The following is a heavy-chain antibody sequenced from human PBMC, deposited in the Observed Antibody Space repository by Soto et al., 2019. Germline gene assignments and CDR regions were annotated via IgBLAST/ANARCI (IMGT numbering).Heavy chain of an antibody. CDR3: AHRRVECSGGSCYSGAEYFQH. CDR1: GFSLSTSGVG. V-gene: IGHV2-5*02. CDR2: IYWDDDK. Sequence: QITLKESGPTLVKPTQTLTLTCTFSGFSLSTSGVGVGWIRQPPGKALEWLALIYWDDDKRYSPSLKSRLTITKDTSKNRVVLTMTNMDPVDTATYYCAHRRVECSGGSCYSGAEYFQHWGQGTLVTVSS. D-gene: IGHD2-15*01. J-gene: IGHJ1*01.